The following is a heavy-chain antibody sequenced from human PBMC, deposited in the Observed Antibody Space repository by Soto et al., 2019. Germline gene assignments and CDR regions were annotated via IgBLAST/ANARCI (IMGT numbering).Heavy chain of an antibody. D-gene: IGHD6-13*01. J-gene: IGHJ6*03. V-gene: IGHV4-59*01. CDR3: ARTSRDIAAADYYYYYMDV. CDR2: IYYSGST. Sequence: SETLSLTCTVSGGSISSYYWSWIRQPPGKGLEWIGYIYYSGSTNYNPSLKSRVTISVDTSKNQFSLKLSSVTAADTAVYYCARTSRDIAAADYYYYYMDVWGKGTTVTVSS. CDR1: GGSISSYY.